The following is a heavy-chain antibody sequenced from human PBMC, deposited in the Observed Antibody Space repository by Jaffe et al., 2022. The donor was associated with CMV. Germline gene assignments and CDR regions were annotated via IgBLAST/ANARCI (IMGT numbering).Heavy chain of an antibody. D-gene: IGHD6-13*01. J-gene: IGHJ3*02. CDR3: ARHSSSWYKDAFDI. CDR2: IYYSGST. V-gene: IGHV4-59*08. Sequence: QVQLQESGPGLVKPSETLSLTCTVSGGSISSYYWSWIRQPPGKGLEWIGYIYYSGSTNYNPSLKSRVTISVDTSKNQFSLKLSSVTAADTAVYYCARHSSSWYKDAFDIWGQGTMVTVSS. CDR1: GGSISSYY.